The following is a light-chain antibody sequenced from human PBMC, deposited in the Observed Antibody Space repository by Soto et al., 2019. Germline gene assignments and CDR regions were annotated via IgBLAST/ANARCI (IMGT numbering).Light chain of an antibody. Sequence: IVMTQSPATLSVSPLVIVTLSFMASQSISDTLAWYQQKPGQAPRLLIHGASTRATSFPARFSGSGSGTDFTLTISSLQSEDFAVYYCQQYNNWPWTFGQGTKVDIK. CDR3: QQYNNWPWT. CDR2: GAS. V-gene: IGKV3-15*01. CDR1: QSISDT. J-gene: IGKJ1*01.